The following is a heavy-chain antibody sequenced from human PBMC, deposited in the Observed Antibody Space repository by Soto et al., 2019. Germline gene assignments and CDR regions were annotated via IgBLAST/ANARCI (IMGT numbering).Heavy chain of an antibody. CDR3: ARGPKTGTSSNFHWFDP. V-gene: IGHV4-34*01. D-gene: IGHD1-7*01. CDR2: INHSGST. J-gene: IGHJ5*02. CDR1: GGSFSGYY. Sequence: QVQLQQWGAGLLKPSETLSLTCAVYGGSFSGYYWSWIRQPPGKGLEWMGEINHSGSTNYNPSLKSRVTISVDTSKNQFSLQLSSVTAADTAVYYCARGPKTGTSSNFHWFDPWGQGTLVTVSS.